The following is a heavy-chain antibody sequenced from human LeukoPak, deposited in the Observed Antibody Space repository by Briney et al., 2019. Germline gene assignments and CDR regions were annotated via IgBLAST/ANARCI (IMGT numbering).Heavy chain of an antibody. Sequence: SQTLSPTCVISGDSVSSGRVAWDWIRQSPSRGLEWLGRTYLTSKWYTEYAVSVKGRITINPDTSKNQFSLQLNSVTPEDTAVYYCARGNAGAYDIWGQGTVVTVSS. J-gene: IGHJ3*02. CDR1: GDSVSSGRVA. V-gene: IGHV6-1*01. CDR2: TYLTSKWYT. D-gene: IGHD1-1*01. CDR3: ARGNAGAYDI.